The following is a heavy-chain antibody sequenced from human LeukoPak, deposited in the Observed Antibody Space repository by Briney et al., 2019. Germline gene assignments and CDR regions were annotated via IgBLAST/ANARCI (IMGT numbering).Heavy chain of an antibody. D-gene: IGHD2-2*01. V-gene: IGHV1-8*01. CDR1: GYTFTSYD. Sequence: GPVKVSCKASGYTFTSYDINWVRQATGQGLEWMGWMNPNSGNTGYAQKFQGRVTMTRNTSISTAYMELSSLRSEDTAVYYCARDSSTRDDYYYYYGMDVWGQGTTVTVSS. CDR2: MNPNSGNT. J-gene: IGHJ6*02. CDR3: ARDSSTRDDYYYYYGMDV.